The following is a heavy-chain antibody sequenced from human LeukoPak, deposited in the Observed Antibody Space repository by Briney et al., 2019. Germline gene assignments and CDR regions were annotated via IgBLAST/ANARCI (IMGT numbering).Heavy chain of an antibody. D-gene: IGHD2-15*01. CDR1: GFTFSSYS. Sequence: GGSLRLSCAASGFTFSSYSMNWVRQAPGKGLEWVSSISSSSYIYYADSVKGRFTTSRDNAKNSLYLQMNSLRAEDTAVYYCARDDCSGGSCYSGAFDYWGQGTLVTVSS. J-gene: IGHJ4*02. CDR3: ARDDCSGGSCYSGAFDY. CDR2: ISSSSYI. V-gene: IGHV3-21*01.